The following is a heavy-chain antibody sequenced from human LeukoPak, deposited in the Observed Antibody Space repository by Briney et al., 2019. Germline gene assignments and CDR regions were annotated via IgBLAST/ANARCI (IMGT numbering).Heavy chain of an antibody. J-gene: IGHJ6*03. D-gene: IGHD4-11*01. V-gene: IGHV3-23*01. Sequence: GGSLRLSCAAYGLTFSNYAMSWVRQAPGKGLEWVSSISGSVSSTYSADSVRGRFTISRDNSKNTLYLQMNSLRAEDTAVYYCAKGPMTTVTTGHLYYYYYMDVWGKGTTVTVSS. CDR1: GLTFSNYA. CDR3: AKGPMTTVTTGHLYYYYYMDV. CDR2: ISGSVSST.